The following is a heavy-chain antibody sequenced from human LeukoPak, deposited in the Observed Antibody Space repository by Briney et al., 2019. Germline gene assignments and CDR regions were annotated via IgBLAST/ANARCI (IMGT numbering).Heavy chain of an antibody. CDR2: IYYSGST. D-gene: IGHD3-22*01. CDR1: GGSIISYY. J-gene: IGHJ4*02. Sequence: SETLSLTCTVSGGSIISYYWSWIRQPPGKGLEWIGYIYYSGSTNYNPSLKSRVTISVDTSKNQFSLKLSSVTAADTAVYYCARRSYYDNSGYYFEGTYFDYWGQGNLVTVSS. V-gene: IGHV4-59*08. CDR3: ARRSYYDNSGYYFEGTYFDY.